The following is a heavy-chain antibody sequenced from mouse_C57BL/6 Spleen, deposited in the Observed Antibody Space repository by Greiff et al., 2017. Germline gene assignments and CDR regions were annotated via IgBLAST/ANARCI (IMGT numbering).Heavy chain of an antibody. Sequence: QVQLQQPGAELVRPGSSVKLSCKASGYTFTSYWMHWVKQRPIQGLEWIGNIDPSDSETHYNHKFKDKATLTVDKSSSTAYMQVSSLTSEVTSVYYCARLLRSRRDYYDIDYWGQGTSVTVSS. V-gene: IGHV1-52*01. CDR1: GYTFTSYW. CDR2: IDPSDSET. J-gene: IGHJ4*01. D-gene: IGHD1-1*01. CDR3: ARLLRSRRDYYDIDY.